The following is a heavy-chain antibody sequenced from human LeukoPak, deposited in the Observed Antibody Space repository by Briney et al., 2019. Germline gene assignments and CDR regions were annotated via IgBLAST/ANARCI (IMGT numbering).Heavy chain of an antibody. CDR1: GFTFSDYY. V-gene: IGHV3-11*01. CDR2: ITSSASTI. Sequence: TAGSLRLSCAASGFTFSDYYMSWIRQAPGKGLEWISYITSSASTIYYADSVKGRSTISRDNAENSLYLQMNSLRAEDTAVYYCAREYCSSTSCYSYFDYWGQGTLVTVSS. D-gene: IGHD2-2*02. J-gene: IGHJ4*02. CDR3: AREYCSSTSCYSYFDY.